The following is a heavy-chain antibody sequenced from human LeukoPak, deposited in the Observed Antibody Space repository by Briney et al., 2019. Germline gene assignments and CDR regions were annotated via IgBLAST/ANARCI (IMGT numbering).Heavy chain of an antibody. CDR2: ISSSGSTK. J-gene: IGHJ3*02. V-gene: IGHV3-11*01. D-gene: IGHD3-22*01. Sequence: PGGSLRLSCAASGFTFSDYYMSWIRQAPGKGLEWVSYISSSGSTKYYADSVKGRFTISRDNAKNSLYLQMNSLRADDTAVYYCARMGTMSDALDIWGQGTMVTVSS. CDR3: ARMGTMSDALDI. CDR1: GFTFSDYY.